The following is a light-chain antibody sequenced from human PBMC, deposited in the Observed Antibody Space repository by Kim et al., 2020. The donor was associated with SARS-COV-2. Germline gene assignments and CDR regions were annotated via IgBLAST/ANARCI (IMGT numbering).Light chain of an antibody. CDR1: SGYSNYK. CDR3: GADHGSGSNFVWV. Sequence: QPVLTQPPSASASLGASVPLTCTLSSGYSNYKVDWYQQRPGKGPRFVMRVGTGGIVGSKGDDIPDRFSVLASGLNRSLTIKNIQEEDESVYHCGADHGSGSNFVWVFGGGTQLTVL. CDR2: VGTGGIVG. J-gene: IGLJ3*02. V-gene: IGLV9-49*01.